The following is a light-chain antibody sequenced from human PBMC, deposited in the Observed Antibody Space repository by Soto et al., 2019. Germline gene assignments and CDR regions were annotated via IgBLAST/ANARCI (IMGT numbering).Light chain of an antibody. J-gene: IGKJ1*01. Sequence: IMMTQSPATLSVSPGERATLSCRASQSISSNLAWYQQKPGQAPRLLIYGASSRATGIPDRFSGSGSGTDFTLTISRLEPEDFAVYFCQVYGSSSKTFGQGTKVDIK. CDR3: QVYGSSSKT. V-gene: IGKV3-20*01. CDR2: GAS. CDR1: QSISSN.